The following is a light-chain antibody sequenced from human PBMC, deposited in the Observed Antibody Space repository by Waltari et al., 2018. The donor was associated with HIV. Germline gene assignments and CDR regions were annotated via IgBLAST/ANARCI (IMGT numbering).Light chain of an antibody. CDR2: AAS. CDR1: QSIRSN. V-gene: IGKV1-39*01. Sequence: IQMTQSPSSLSASIGGRVTITCRSSQSIRSNLNWYQQKPGKAPKLLIYAASSLQSGVPSRFSGSGSGTDFTLTISSLQPEDFVTYHWEQSYNSPRTFGQGTKVEIK. CDR3: EQSYNSPRT. J-gene: IGKJ1*01.